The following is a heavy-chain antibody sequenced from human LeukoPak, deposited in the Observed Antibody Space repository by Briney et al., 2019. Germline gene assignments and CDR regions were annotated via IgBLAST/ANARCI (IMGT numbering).Heavy chain of an antibody. CDR3: ARGGDSSSWYGWFDP. Sequence: ASVKVSCKASGYSFTNYDINWVRQATGQGLEWMGIINPSGGSTSYAQKFQGRVTMTRDMSTSTAYMELSRLRSDDTAVYYCARGGDSSSWYGWFDPWGQGTRVSVSS. CDR2: INPSGGST. CDR1: GYSFTNYD. J-gene: IGHJ5*02. D-gene: IGHD6-13*01. V-gene: IGHV1-46*01.